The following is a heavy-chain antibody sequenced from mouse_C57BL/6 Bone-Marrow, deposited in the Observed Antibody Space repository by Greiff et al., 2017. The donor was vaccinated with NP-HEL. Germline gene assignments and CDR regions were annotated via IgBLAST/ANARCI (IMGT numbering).Heavy chain of an antibody. CDR1: GYAFTNYL. Sequence: QVQLQQSGAELVRPGTSVKVSCKASGYAFTNYLIEWVKQRPGQGLEWIGVINPGSGGTNYNEKFKGKATLTADKSSSTAYMQLSSLTSEDSAVYFCARLEGGYYDGYAFAYWGQGTLVTVSA. J-gene: IGHJ3*01. D-gene: IGHD2-3*01. CDR3: ARLEGGYYDGYAFAY. V-gene: IGHV1-54*01. CDR2: INPGSGGT.